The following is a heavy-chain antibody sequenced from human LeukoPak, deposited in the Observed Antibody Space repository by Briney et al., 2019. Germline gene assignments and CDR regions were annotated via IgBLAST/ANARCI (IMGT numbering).Heavy chain of an antibody. Sequence: PGGSLRLSCAASGFTFSSYAMHWVRQAPGKGLEWVAVISYDRSNKYYADSVKGRFTISRDNFKNTLYLQMNSPRAEDTAVYYCAKETGSAVGSTDFDYWGQGTLVTVSS. J-gene: IGHJ4*02. CDR3: AKETGSAVGSTDFDY. CDR2: ISYDRSNK. D-gene: IGHD4-17*01. V-gene: IGHV3-30-3*01. CDR1: GFTFSSYA.